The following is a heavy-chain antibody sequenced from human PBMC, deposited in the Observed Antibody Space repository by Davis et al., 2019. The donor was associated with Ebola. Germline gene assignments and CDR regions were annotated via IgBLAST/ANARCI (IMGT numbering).Heavy chain of an antibody. CDR2: ISYDGSNK. CDR1: GFTFSSYA. CDR3: ARDPSTTVVTRVFDY. V-gene: IGHV3-30*04. Sequence: GESLKISCAASGFTFSSYAMHWVRQAPGKGLEWVAVISYDGSNKYYADSVKGRFTISRDNSKNTLYLQMSSLRAEDTAVYYCARDPSTTVVTRVFDYWGQGTLVTVSS. D-gene: IGHD4-23*01. J-gene: IGHJ4*02.